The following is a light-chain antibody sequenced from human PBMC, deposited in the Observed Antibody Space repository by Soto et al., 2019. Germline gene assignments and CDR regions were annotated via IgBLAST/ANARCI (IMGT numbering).Light chain of an antibody. J-gene: IGKJ2*01. Sequence: DIRMTQSPSTLSASVGDRVTITCRASQSISRWLAWYHQKPGKAPKLLISDVSTLQSGVPSRFSGSGSGTEFTLTISSLQPDDFSTYYCQQYNFYPYTFGQGTKLEI. V-gene: IGKV1-5*01. CDR2: DVS. CDR1: QSISRW. CDR3: QQYNFYPYT.